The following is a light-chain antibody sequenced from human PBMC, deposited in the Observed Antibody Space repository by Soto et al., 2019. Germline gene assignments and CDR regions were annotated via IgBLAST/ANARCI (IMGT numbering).Light chain of an antibody. CDR2: GAS. CDR3: QQYSNCPRT. CDR1: QSVSSK. Sequence: EIVMTQSPATLSLSPGERATLSCRASQSVSSKLGLYQQKPGQPPRLLIYGASIRAAGIPAMFSGSGSGTESTLTISSLQSDDFVVYYCQQYSNCPRTFGPGTKVDIK. J-gene: IGKJ3*01. V-gene: IGKV3-15*01.